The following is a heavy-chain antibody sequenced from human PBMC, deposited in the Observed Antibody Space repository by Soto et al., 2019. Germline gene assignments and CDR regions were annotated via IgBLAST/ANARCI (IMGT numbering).Heavy chain of an antibody. D-gene: IGHD2-2*02. CDR1: GYTFTGYY. Sequence: GASVKVSCKASGYTFTGYYMHWVRQAPGQGLEWMGWINPNSGGTNYAQKFQGRVTMTRDTSISTAYMELSRLRSDDTAVYYCAREGMDIVVVPAAIHTYFQHWGQGTLVTVSS. CDR3: AREGMDIVVVPAAIHTYFQH. V-gene: IGHV1-2*02. CDR2: INPNSGGT. J-gene: IGHJ1*01.